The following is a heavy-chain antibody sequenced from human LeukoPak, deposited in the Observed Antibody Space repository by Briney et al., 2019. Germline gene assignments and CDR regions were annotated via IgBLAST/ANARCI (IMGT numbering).Heavy chain of an antibody. J-gene: IGHJ4*02. CDR2: ISWNSGSI. D-gene: IGHD3-22*01. CDR3: AKDQRPVYYDSSGYQSDY. V-gene: IGHV3-9*01. Sequence: LPGGSLRLSCAASGYTFDDYAMHWVRQAPGKGLEWVSGISWNSGSIGYADSVKGRFTISRDNAKNSLYLQMNSLRAEDTAVYYCAKDQRPVYYDSSGYQSDYWGQGTLVTVSS. CDR1: GYTFDDYA.